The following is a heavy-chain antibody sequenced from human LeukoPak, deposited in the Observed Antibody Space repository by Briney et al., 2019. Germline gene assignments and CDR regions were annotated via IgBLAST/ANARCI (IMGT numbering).Heavy chain of an antibody. CDR2: MFYSGTT. J-gene: IGHJ3*02. Sequence: SEALSLTCTVSGGAISSYYWSWIRQPPGQGLEWIAYMFYSGTTNYHPSLRSRVTISSDTSKNQFSLRLSSVTAADTAVYYCARGRAEVVVAAWDVFDIWGQGTMVTVSS. D-gene: IGHD2-15*01. CDR3: ARGRAEVVVAAWDVFDI. V-gene: IGHV4-59*08. CDR1: GGAISSYY.